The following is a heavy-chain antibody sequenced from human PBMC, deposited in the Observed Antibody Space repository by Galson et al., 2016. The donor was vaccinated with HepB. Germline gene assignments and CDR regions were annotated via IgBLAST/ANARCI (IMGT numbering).Heavy chain of an antibody. V-gene: IGHV3-30*18. CDR1: GFTFGSYG. CDR2: ISYDASKK. D-gene: IGHD3-10*01. J-gene: IGHJ1*01. CDR3: AKSPLMFFGELLGYFQH. Sequence: SLRLSCAASGFTFGSYGMHWVRQAPGKGLEWVAVISYDASKKHYADSVKGRFTNSRDKSKNTLYLPMNSLRAEDTAVYYCAKSPLMFFGELLGYFQHWGQGTLVTVSS.